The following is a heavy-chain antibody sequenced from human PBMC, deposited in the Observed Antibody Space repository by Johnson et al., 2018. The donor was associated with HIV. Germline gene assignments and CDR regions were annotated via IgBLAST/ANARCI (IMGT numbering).Heavy chain of an antibody. Sequence: VKLVESGGGVVQPGRSLRLSCAASGFSFSDAWMTWVRQPPGKGLEWVGRIKSKADGGPTEYAAPVKGRFTISRDDSKNTLYLQIHSLKIEDTAVYYCTTAVGDGYQSDPFDIWGQGTMVTVSS. CDR2: IKSKADGGPT. D-gene: IGHD5-24*01. CDR1: GFSFSDAW. J-gene: IGHJ3*02. V-gene: IGHV3-15*01. CDR3: TTAVGDGYQSDPFDI.